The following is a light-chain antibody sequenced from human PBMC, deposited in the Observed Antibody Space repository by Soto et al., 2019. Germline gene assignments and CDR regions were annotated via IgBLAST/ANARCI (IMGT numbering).Light chain of an antibody. CDR1: QSVSSN. V-gene: IGKV3-15*01. CDR3: QQYNNWSFT. CDR2: GAA. J-gene: IGKJ2*01. Sequence: EIVMTQSPATLSVSPGERATLSCRASQSVSSNLAWDQQKPCQAPRLLIYGAATRATGIPARFSGSGSGTELTLTIGSLQFEDFAVYYCQQYNNWSFTFGQGTKLEIK.